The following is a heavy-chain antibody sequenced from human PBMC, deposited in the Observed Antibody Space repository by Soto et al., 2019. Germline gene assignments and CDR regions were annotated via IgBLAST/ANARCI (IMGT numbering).Heavy chain of an antibody. J-gene: IGHJ4*02. CDR1: GGSFSGYY. CDR3: ARSVGGYYYDSSAHLGY. CDR2: INHSGST. V-gene: IGHV4-34*01. D-gene: IGHD3-22*01. Sequence: QVQLQQWGAGLLKPSETLSLTCAVYGGSFSGYYWSWIRQPPGKGLEWIGEINHSGSTNYNPSLKSLVTISVDTSQHPCSRKLISVTAADTAVYYCARSVGGYYYDSSAHLGYWGQGTLVTVSS.